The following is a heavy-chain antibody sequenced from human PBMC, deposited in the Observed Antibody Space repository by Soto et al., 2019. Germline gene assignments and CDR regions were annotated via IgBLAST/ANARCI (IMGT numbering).Heavy chain of an antibody. D-gene: IGHD4-17*01. V-gene: IGHV3-72*01. J-gene: IGHJ4*02. CDR1: GFTFSDHY. Sequence: EVQLVESGGGLVQPGGSLRLSCAASGFTFSDHYMDWVRQAPGKGLEWVGRTRNKDNRYTTEYAASGKGRFPISRDDSKHSLYLQMNSLKTEDTAVYYCARVDGVTSSGYWGQGTLVTVSS. CDR2: TRNKDNRYTT. CDR3: ARVDGVTSSGY.